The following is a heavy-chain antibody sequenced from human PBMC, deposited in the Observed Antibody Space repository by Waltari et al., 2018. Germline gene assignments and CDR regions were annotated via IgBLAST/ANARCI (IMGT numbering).Heavy chain of an antibody. CDR1: GGTFSSYA. V-gene: IGHV1-69*05. CDR3: ARHPSYCSGGSCPLRH. D-gene: IGHD2-15*01. CDR2: IIPIFGTA. J-gene: IGHJ4*02. Sequence: QVQLVQSGAEVKQPGSSVKVSCKASGGTFSSYAISWVRQAPGQGLEWMGGIIPIFGTANYAQKFQGRVTITTDESTSTAYMELSSLRSEDTAVYYCARHPSYCSGGSCPLRHWGQGTLVTVSS.